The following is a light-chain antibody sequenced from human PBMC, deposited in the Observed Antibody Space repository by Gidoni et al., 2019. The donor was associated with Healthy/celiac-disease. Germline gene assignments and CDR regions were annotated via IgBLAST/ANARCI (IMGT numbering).Light chain of an antibody. CDR2: AAS. J-gene: IGKJ1*01. V-gene: IGKV1-8*01. CDR3: QQYYSYPRT. CDR1: QRISSY. Sequence: AIRLITPPSSPSASTGDRVTITCRASQRISSYLAWYQQKPGKAPKLLIYAASTLESGVPSRFSGSGSGTDFTLTISSLQSEDFATYYCQQYYSYPRTFGQGTKVEIK.